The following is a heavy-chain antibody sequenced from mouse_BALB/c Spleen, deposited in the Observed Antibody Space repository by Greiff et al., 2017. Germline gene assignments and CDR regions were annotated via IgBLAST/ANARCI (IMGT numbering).Heavy chain of an antibody. V-gene: IGHV5-9-3*01. D-gene: IGHD2-1*01. CDR2: ISSGGSYT. J-gene: IGHJ4*01. CDR1: GFTFSSYA. Sequence: EVKLMESGGGLVKPGGSLKLSCAASGFTFSSYAMSWVRQTPEKRLEWVATISSGGSYTYYPDSVKGRFTISRDNAKNTLYLQMSSLRSEDTAMYYCARQGGNYDYYAMDYWGQGTSVTVSS. CDR3: ARQGGNYDYYAMDY.